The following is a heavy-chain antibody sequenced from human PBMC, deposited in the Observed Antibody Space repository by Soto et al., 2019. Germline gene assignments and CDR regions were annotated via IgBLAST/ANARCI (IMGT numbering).Heavy chain of an antibody. J-gene: IGHJ4*02. Sequence: ASVKVSCKASGYTFTGYYMHWVRQAPGQGLEWMGWINPNSGGTNYAQKFQGRVTMTRDTSISTAYMELSRLRSDDTAVYYCARGRGGYYYDSSGYSWAYWGQGTLVTVYS. CDR1: GYTFTGYY. V-gene: IGHV1-2*02. D-gene: IGHD3-22*01. CDR3: ARGRGGYYYDSSGYSWAY. CDR2: INPNSGGT.